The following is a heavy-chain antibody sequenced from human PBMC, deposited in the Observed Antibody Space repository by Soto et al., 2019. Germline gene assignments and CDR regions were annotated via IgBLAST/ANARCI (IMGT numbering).Heavy chain of an antibody. Sequence: SETLSLTCAVYGGSFSGYYWSWIRQPPGKGLEWIGEINHSGSTNYNPSLKSRVTISVDTSKNQFSLKLCSVTAADTAVYYCARGPVYYYYYYMDVWGKGTTVTVSS. J-gene: IGHJ6*03. V-gene: IGHV4-34*01. CDR1: GGSFSGYY. CDR3: ARGPVYYYYYYMDV. CDR2: INHSGST.